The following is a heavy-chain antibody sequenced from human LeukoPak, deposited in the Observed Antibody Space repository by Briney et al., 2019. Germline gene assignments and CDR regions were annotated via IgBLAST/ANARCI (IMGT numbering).Heavy chain of an antibody. CDR2: ISGSGGST. V-gene: IGHV3-23*01. Sequence: PGGSLRLSCAASGFTFSSYAMSWVRQAPGKGLEWVSAISGSGGSTYYADSVKGRFTISRDNAKNTLYLQMNSLRAEDTAVYYCXXXEEQLWLPYYYYGMNVWGQGTTVTVSS. J-gene: IGHJ6*02. CDR3: XXXEEQLWLPYYYYGMNV. CDR1: GFTFSSYA. D-gene: IGHD5-18*01.